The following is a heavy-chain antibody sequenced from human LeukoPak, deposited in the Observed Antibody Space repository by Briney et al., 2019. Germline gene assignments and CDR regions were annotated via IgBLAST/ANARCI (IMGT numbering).Heavy chain of an antibody. V-gene: IGHV3-23*01. CDR2: IRASGDGT. D-gene: IGHD1-1*01. CDR3: AVNWNLDY. CDR1: GFTFSSYA. Sequence: GGSLRLSCAASGFTFSSYAMSWVRQAPGKGLEWVSVIRASGDGTFYADSVRGRFTISRDNSKTTLYLQMNSLRVEDTAVYYCAVNWNLDYWGQGALVTASS. J-gene: IGHJ4*02.